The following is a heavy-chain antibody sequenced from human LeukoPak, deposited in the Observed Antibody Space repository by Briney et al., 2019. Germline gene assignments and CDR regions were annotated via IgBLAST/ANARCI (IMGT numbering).Heavy chain of an antibody. CDR1: GFSFSSYA. V-gene: IGHV3-30*04. CDR2: ISYDGSNK. J-gene: IGHJ3*02. CDR3: ARGRGDAFDI. Sequence: GGSLRLSCAASGFSFSSYAMYWVRQAPGKGLEWVAVISYDGSNKYYADSVKGRFTISRDNSKNTLFLQMDSLRAEDTAVYYCARGRGDAFDIWGQGTMVTVSS.